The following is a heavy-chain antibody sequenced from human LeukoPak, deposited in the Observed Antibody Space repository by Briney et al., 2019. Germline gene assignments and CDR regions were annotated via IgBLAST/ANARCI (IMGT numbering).Heavy chain of an antibody. J-gene: IGHJ4*02. V-gene: IGHV3-74*01. D-gene: IGHD6-13*01. CDR3: AKDRPSSSWYQGYCDY. Sequence: PGGSLRLSCAASGFTFSRYWMHWVRQAPGKGLVWVSRINSDGKSTTYADSVKGRFTISRDNSKNTLSLQMNSLRAEDTAVYYCAKDRPSSSWYQGYCDYWGQGTLVTVSS. CDR2: INSDGKST. CDR1: GFTFSRYW.